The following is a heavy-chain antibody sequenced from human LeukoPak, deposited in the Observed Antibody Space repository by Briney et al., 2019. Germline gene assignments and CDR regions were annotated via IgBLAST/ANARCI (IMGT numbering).Heavy chain of an antibody. Sequence: SDTLSLTCAVSGYSISSGYYWGWFRQPPGKGLEWIGCMYHSGSTYYNPSLKSRVTISVDTSKNQFSLKLSSVTAADTAVYYCARQGGSSSPYYYDYMDVWGKGTTVTVSS. CDR3: ARQGGSSSPYYYDYMDV. V-gene: IGHV4-38-2*01. J-gene: IGHJ6*03. D-gene: IGHD6-13*01. CDR2: MYHSGST. CDR1: GYSISSGYY.